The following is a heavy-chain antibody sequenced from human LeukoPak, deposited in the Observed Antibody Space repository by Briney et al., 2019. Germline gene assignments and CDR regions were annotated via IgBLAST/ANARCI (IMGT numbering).Heavy chain of an antibody. Sequence: SQTLSLTCAISGDSVSSNTATWNWIRQPPSGGLEWLGRTYYRSKWYNDYALSVKSRMTINPDTSKNQFSLQLNSVTPEDTSVYYCARTSGGDFDYWGQGTLVTVSS. CDR2: TYYRSKWYN. CDR1: GDSVSSNTAT. J-gene: IGHJ4*02. V-gene: IGHV6-1*01. CDR3: ARTSGGDFDY. D-gene: IGHD3-10*01.